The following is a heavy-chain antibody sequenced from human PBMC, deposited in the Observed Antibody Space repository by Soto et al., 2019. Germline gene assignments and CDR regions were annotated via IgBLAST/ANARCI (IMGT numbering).Heavy chain of an antibody. J-gene: IGHJ3*02. CDR2: ISSSSSYI. CDR3: ARGLVGATGGVAFDI. Sequence: GGSLRLSCAASGFTFSSYSMNWVRQAPGKGLEWVSSISSSSSYIYYADSVKGRFTISRDNAKNSLYLQMNSLRAEDTAVYYCARGLVGATGGVAFDIWGQGTMVTVSS. V-gene: IGHV3-21*01. D-gene: IGHD1-26*01. CDR1: GFTFSSYS.